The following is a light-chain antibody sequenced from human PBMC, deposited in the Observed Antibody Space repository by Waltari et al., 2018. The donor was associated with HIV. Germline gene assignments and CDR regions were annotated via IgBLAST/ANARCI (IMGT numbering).Light chain of an antibody. CDR1: QSVLYSSNNQSY. CDR2: LAS. J-gene: IGKJ2*01. V-gene: IGKV4-1*01. Sequence: DIVMTQSPDSLAVSLGERATINCKSSQSVLYSSNNQSYLAWYQQKPGQPPKLLIYLASTRESGVPDRFSGSGSGTDFTLTISSLRAEDVAVYYCQQYYSTPRTFGQGTKLEIK. CDR3: QQYYSTPRT.